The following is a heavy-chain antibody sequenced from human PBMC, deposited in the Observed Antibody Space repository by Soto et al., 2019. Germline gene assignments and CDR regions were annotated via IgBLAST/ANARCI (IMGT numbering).Heavy chain of an antibody. V-gene: IGHV1-8*01. CDR2: MNPNIGNT. J-gene: IGHJ4*02. D-gene: IGHD3-22*01. CDR3: VRGHNYHASSGYYGA. Sequence: GAAVKVSCKASGYTFTNYDINWVRQATGQGLEWMGWMNPNIGNTGYARSSQGRVTMTRSNSVSTVYMELTSLRSDETAVYYCVRGHNYHASSGYYGAGGKGTLATVSS. CDR1: GYTFTNYD.